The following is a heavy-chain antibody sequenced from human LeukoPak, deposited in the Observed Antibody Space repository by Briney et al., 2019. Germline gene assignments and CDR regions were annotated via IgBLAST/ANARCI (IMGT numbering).Heavy chain of an antibody. CDR1: GGSISSSSNY. CDR3: ARSRLGVVPFEY. D-gene: IGHD3-3*01. CDR2: IYYSGST. J-gene: IGHJ4*02. Sequence: SETLSLTCSVSGGSISSSSNYWGWIRQPPGKGLEWIGSIYYSGSTYYNPSLKSRVTISVDTSKNHFSLKLSSVTAADTAVYYCARSRLGVVPFEYWGQGTLVTVSS. V-gene: IGHV4-39*02.